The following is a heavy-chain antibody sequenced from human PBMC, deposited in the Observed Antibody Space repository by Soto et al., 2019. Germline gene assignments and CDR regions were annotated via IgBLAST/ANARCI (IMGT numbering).Heavy chain of an antibody. D-gene: IGHD2-2*01. J-gene: IGHJ6*02. V-gene: IGHV1-18*01. CDR2: ISAYNGNT. CDR1: GYTFTSYG. Sequence: QVQLVQSGAEVKKPGASVKVSCKASGYTFTSYGISWVRQAPGQGLEWMGWISAYNGNTNYAQKLQGRVTMTTDTSTSTAYMELRGLRSDDTAVYYCARDPDALYYYQLLTSGMDVWGQGTTVTVSS. CDR3: ARDPDALYYYQLLTSGMDV.